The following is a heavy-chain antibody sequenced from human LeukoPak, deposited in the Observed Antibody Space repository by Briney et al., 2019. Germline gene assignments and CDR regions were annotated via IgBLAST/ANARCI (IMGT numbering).Heavy chain of an antibody. CDR3: ARADVNYGSYSGFLDN. CDR2: ISYSGTT. J-gene: IGHJ4*02. CDR1: GGSLRDYF. V-gene: IGHV4-34*01. D-gene: IGHD5-12*01. Sequence: MPSETLSLTCGVSGGSLRDYFWNWIRQPPGKGLEWIGEISYSGTTNSKSSLKSRVTVSIDTSKNQFSLKLTSVTAADTAVYFCARADVNYGSYSGFLDNWGQGSLVTVSS.